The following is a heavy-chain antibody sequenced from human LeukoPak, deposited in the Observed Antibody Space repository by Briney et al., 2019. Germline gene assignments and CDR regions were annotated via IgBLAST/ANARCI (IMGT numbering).Heavy chain of an antibody. CDR3: ARENRSPDSSGQQDAFDI. CDR1: GGSISSGDYY. V-gene: IGHV4-30-4*01. D-gene: IGHD3-22*01. CDR2: IYYSGST. J-gene: IGHJ3*02. Sequence: SQTLSLTCTVSGGSISSGDYYWSWIRQPPGKGLEWIGYIYYSGSTYYNPSLKSRVTISVDTSKNQFSLKLSSVTAADTAVYYCARENRSPDSSGQQDAFDIWGQGTMVTASS.